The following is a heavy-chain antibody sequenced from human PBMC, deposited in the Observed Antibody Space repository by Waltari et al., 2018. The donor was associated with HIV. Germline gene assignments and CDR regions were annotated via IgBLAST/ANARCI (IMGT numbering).Heavy chain of an antibody. J-gene: IGHJ6*02. Sequence: QVQLVESGGGVVQPGRSLRLSCAASGFTFSSYAMHWVRQAPGKGLEWVAVISYDGSNKYYADSVKGRFTISRDNSKNTLYLQMNSLRAEDTAVYYCATSRQAARRHYYYGMDVWVQGTTVTVSS. D-gene: IGHD6-6*01. V-gene: IGHV3-30*04. CDR1: GFTFSSYA. CDR3: ATSRQAARRHYYYGMDV. CDR2: ISYDGSNK.